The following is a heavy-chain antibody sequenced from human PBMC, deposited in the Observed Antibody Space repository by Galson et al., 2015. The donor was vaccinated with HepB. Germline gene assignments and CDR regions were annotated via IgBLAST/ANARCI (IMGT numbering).Heavy chain of an antibody. Sequence: CAISGDSVSSNSAAWNWIRQSPSRGLEWLGRTYYRSKWYNDYAVSVKSRITINPDTSKNQFSLQLNSVTPEDTAVYYCARDSTPYRIPAVAGLGGGFDYWGQGTLVTVSS. V-gene: IGHV6-1*01. J-gene: IGHJ4*02. D-gene: IGHD6-19*01. CDR3: ARDSTPYRIPAVAGLGGGFDY. CDR1: GDSVSSNSAA. CDR2: TYYRSKWYN.